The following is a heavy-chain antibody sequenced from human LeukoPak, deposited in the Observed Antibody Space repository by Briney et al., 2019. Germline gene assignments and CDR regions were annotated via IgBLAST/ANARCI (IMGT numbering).Heavy chain of an antibody. CDR1: GFTFSSYG. Sequence: GRSLRLSCAASGFTFSSYGMHWVRQAPGKGLEWVAVIWYDGSNKYYADSVKGRFTISRDNSKNTLYLQTNSLRAEDTAVYYCARDRSSITSYYYYGMDVWGQGTTVTVSS. CDR3: ARDRSSITSYYYYGMDV. J-gene: IGHJ6*02. V-gene: IGHV3-33*01. CDR2: IWYDGSNK. D-gene: IGHD1-20*01.